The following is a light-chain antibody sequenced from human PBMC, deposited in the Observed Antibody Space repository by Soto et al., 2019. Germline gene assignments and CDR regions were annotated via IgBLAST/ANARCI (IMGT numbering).Light chain of an antibody. CDR2: EVS. Sequence: QSALTQPASVSGSPGQSITISCTGTSGDVGGYNYVSWYQQHPGKAPKLMIYEVSNRPSGVSNRFSGSKSGNTATLTISGLQAEEEADYYCSSYTSSNSLVFGGGTKLTVL. J-gene: IGLJ2*01. CDR3: SSYTSSNSLV. V-gene: IGLV2-14*01. CDR1: SGDVGGYNY.